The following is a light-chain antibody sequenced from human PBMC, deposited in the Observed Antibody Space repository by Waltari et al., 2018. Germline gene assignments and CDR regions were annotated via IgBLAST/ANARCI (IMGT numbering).Light chain of an antibody. CDR1: NIGSRR. Sequence: SYVLTQPPSVSVAPGQTARITCGGNNIGSRRVHWYQQKPGQAPGLVVYEDSDRPSGIPGRFSGSNSGNTATLTISRVEAGDEADYYCQVWNSSSDHPVFGGGTKLTVL. CDR3: QVWNSSSDHPV. V-gene: IGLV3-21*02. CDR2: EDS. J-gene: IGLJ2*01.